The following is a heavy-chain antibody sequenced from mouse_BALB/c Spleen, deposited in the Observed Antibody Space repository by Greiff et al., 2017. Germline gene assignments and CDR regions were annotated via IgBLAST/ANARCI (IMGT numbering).Heavy chain of an antibody. CDR3: AREEAYYGSSY. CDR1: GFNIKDYY. D-gene: IGHD1-1*01. V-gene: IGHV14-1*02. CDR2: IDPENGNT. J-gene: IGHJ2*01. Sequence: EVKLVESGAELVRPGALVKLSCKASGFNIKDYYMHWVKQRPEQGLEWIGWIDPENGNTIYDPKFQGKASITADTSSNTAYLQLSSLTSEDTAVYYCAREEAYYGSSYWGQGTTLTVSS.